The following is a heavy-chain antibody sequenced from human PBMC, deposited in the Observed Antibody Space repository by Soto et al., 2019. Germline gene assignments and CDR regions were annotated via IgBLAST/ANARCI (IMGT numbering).Heavy chain of an antibody. CDR2: VIPMLGTT. CDR3: ARHAGTYCYADMDV. Sequence: QVQLVQSGAEVKKPGSSVKVSCKASGGTFSTYAISWVRQAPGQGLEWMGGVIPMLGTTNNAQKFQGRVTITADESTSTAYMELTSLRSEDTAVYYSARHAGTYCYADMDVWGQGTMVTVSS. CDR1: GGTFSTYA. D-gene: IGHD2-2*01. V-gene: IGHV1-69*12. J-gene: IGHJ6*01.